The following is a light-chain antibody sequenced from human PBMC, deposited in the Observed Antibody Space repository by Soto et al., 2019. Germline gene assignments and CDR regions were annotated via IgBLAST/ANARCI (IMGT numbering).Light chain of an antibody. J-gene: IGLJ2*01. Sequence: QSVLTQPPSASGTPGQTITISCSGGSSNIGINTVSWYEHLPGTAPRLLIYGNNQRPSGVPDRFSGSKSGTSASLAISGLQSEDEADYYCQSYDSSLSGVIFGGGTKLTVL. CDR2: GNN. CDR3: QSYDSSLSGVI. V-gene: IGLV1-44*01. CDR1: SSNIGINT.